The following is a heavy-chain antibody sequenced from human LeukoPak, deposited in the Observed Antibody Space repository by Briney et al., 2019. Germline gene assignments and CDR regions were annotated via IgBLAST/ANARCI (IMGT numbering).Heavy chain of an antibody. CDR3: AREEYNDSSGRIL. CDR2: IYTSGST. J-gene: IGHJ4*02. D-gene: IGHD3-22*01. V-gene: IGHV4-4*07. Sequence: KPSETLSVTCTVSGGSISSYYWSWIRQPAGKGLEWIGRIYTSGSTHYNPSLKSRVTISLDKSKNQFSLKLTSVTAADTAVYFCAREEYNDSSGRILWGQGTLVTVSS. CDR1: GGSISSYY.